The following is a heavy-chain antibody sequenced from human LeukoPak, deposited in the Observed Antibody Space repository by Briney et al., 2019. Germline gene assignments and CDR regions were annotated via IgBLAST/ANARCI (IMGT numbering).Heavy chain of an antibody. CDR3: ARAVAGVYYFDY. CDR1: GFTFSDYY. Sequence: LRLSCAAAGFTFSDYYMSWIRQPPGKGLEWIGYIYHSGSTYYNPSLKSRVTISVDRSKNQFSLKLSSVTAADTAVYYCARAVAGVYYFDYWGQGTLVTVSS. J-gene: IGHJ4*02. CDR2: IYHSGST. D-gene: IGHD6-19*01. V-gene: IGHV4-30-2*01.